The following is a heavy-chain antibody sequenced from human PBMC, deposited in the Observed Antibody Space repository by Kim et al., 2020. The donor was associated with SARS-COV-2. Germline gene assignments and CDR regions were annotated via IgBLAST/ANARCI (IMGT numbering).Heavy chain of an antibody. V-gene: IGHV4-59*01. Sequence: TNYNPSLKSRVTISVDTSKNQFSLKLSSVTAADTAVYYCARRPQSGGFDYWGQGTLVTVSS. D-gene: IGHD3-10*01. CDR3: ARRPQSGGFDY. J-gene: IGHJ4*02. CDR2: T.